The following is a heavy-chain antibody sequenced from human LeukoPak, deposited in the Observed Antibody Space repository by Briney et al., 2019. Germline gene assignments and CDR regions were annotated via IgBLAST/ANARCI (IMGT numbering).Heavy chain of an antibody. D-gene: IGHD1-14*01. CDR3: AKSTRRTVGGDFDY. V-gene: IGHV3-23*01. J-gene: IGHJ4*02. Sequence: PGGSLRLSCAASRLTFRSYAMSWARHAPRKGLEWVSGISGSGSSSYYAESVKGRFTISRDNSKNTLYLQMNNLRAEDTAVYYCAKSTRRTVGGDFDYWGQGTLVTVSS. CDR1: RLTFRSYA. CDR2: ISGSGSSS.